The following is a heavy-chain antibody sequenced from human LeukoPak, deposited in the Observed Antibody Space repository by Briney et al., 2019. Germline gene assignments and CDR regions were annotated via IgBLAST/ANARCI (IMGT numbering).Heavy chain of an antibody. J-gene: IGHJ5*02. CDR2: FYSSQST. V-gene: IGHV4-61*02. D-gene: IGHD3-10*01. CDR1: GASISSGYYY. Sequence: SETLSLTCNVSGASISSGYYYWSWIRQPAGKGLEWIGRFYSSQSTDYSPSLRSRVTISVDTSKNQFSLKLSSVTAADTAVYYCARPALFASYGNWFDPWGQGTLVTVSS. CDR3: ARPALFASYGNWFDP.